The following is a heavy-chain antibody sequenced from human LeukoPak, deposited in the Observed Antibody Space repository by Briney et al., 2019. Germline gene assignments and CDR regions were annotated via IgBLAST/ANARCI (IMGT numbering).Heavy chain of an antibody. Sequence: ASVKVSCKASGYTFTSYDINWVRQATGQGLEWMGWMNPNSGNTGYAQKFQGRVTMTRNTSISTAYMELSSLRSGDTAVYYCARGPRDDSSGFRQGWFDPWGQGTLVTVSS. CDR2: MNPNSGNT. J-gene: IGHJ5*02. D-gene: IGHD3-22*01. CDR3: ARGPRDDSSGFRQGWFDP. CDR1: GYTFTSYD. V-gene: IGHV1-8*01.